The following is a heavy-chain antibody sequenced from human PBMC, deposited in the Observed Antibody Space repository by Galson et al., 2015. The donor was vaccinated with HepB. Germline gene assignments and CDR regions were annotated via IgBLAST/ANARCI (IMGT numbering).Heavy chain of an antibody. D-gene: IGHD2-21*02. J-gene: IGHJ4*02. Sequence: SLRLSCAASGFTFSSYAMHWVRQAPGKGLEWVAVISYDGSNKYYADSVKGRFTISRDNSKNTLYLQMNSLRAEDTAVYYCAREFPYCGGDCYSDPFDYWGQGTLVTVSS. V-gene: IGHV3-30-3*01. CDR3: AREFPYCGGDCYSDPFDY. CDR1: GFTFSSYA. CDR2: ISYDGSNK.